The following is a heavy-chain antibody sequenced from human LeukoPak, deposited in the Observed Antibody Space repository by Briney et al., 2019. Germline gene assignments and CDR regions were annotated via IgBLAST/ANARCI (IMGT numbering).Heavy chain of an antibody. CDR3: ARNDFLRFVEWFDP. CDR2: TYYRSKWYN. J-gene: IGHJ5*02. D-gene: IGHD5/OR15-5a*01. V-gene: IGHV6-1*01. CDR1: GDSVSSNSAA. Sequence: SQTLSLTCAISGDSVSSNSAAWNWIRQSPSRGLEWLGRTYYRSKWYNDYAESVKSRISINPDTSKNQFSLQLNSVTPEDTAVYYCARNDFLRFVEWFDPRGQGTLVTVSS.